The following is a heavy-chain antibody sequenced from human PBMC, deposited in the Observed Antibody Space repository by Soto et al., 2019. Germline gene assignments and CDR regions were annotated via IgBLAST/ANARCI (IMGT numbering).Heavy chain of an antibody. CDR1: DFSLRNSGVG. D-gene: IGHD4-4*01. CDR3: AHRYYSNYFDH. J-gene: IGHJ4*02. Sequence: SGPTLVKPTQTLTLTCTFSDFSLRNSGVGVGWIRQPPGKALEWLALIYWDDDKRYSPSLKSRLTITKDTSKNQVVLTMTNMDPVDTATYYCAHRYYSNYFDHWGQGTLVTVSS. V-gene: IGHV2-5*02. CDR2: IYWDDDK.